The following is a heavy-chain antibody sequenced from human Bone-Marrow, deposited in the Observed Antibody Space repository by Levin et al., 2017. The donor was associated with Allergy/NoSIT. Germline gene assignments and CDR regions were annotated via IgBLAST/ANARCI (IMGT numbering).Heavy chain of an antibody. CDR3: AKDNGHY. D-gene: IGHD2-8*01. Sequence: GESLKISCAASGFTFSSYAMNWVRQAPGKGLEWVSAISYSGGSTYYADSVKGRFTISRDNSKNTLYLQMSSLRAEDTAIYYCAKDNGHYWGQGTLVTVSS. CDR2: ISYSGGST. CDR1: GFTFSSYA. J-gene: IGHJ4*02. V-gene: IGHV3-23*01.